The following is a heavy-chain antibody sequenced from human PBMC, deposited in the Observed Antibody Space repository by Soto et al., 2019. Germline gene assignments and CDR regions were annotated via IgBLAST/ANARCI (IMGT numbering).Heavy chain of an antibody. Sequence: SDTCSVVDGCRCRCASYRKKNNQPPGKGLEWIGYIYYSGATHYTPSLKGRLTISLDTSKNQFSLKLSSVTAADTAFYYYARMRNNSPCWDPRGQGTPVPVSS. D-gene: IGHD1-20*01. J-gene: IGHJ5*02. V-gene: IGHV4-30-4*01. CDR3: ARMRNNSPCWDP. CDR2: IYYSGAT. CDR1: DGCRCRCASY.